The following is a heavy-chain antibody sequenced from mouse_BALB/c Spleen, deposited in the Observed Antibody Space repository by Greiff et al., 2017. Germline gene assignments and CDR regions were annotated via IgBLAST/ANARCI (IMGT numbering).Heavy chain of an antibody. J-gene: IGHJ4*01. D-gene: IGHD1-1*01. CDR3: ASQLLRYAMDY. CDR2: INSNGGST. CDR1: GFTFSSYY. Sequence: EVQLVESGGGLVKLGGSLKLSCAASGFTFSSYYMSWVRQTPEKRLELVAAINSNGGSTYYPDTVKGRFTISRDNAKNTLYLQMSSLKSEDTALYYCASQLLRYAMDYWGQGTSVTVSS. V-gene: IGHV5-6-2*01.